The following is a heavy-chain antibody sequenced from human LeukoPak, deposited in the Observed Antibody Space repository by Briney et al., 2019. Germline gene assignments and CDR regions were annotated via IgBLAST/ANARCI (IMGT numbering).Heavy chain of an antibody. CDR1: GYTFSGYF. D-gene: IGHD5-12*01. V-gene: IGHV1-2*02. CDR2: INPNSGGT. Sequence: ASVKFSCKASGYTFSGYFMNWVRQAPGQGLERMGWINPNSGGTNYAQKFQGRVTMTRDTSISTAYVELSSLRSDDTAVYYCARADSAYDFRYWGQGTLVTVSS. CDR3: ARADSAYDFRY. J-gene: IGHJ4*02.